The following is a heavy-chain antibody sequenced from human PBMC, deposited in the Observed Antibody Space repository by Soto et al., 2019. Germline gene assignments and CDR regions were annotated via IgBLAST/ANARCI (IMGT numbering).Heavy chain of an antibody. J-gene: IGHJ4*02. D-gene: IGHD2-21*02. V-gene: IGHV1-46*01. CDR2: VNPSGGHT. Sequence: QVQLVQSGAEVEKPGASVKVSCKASGDTFTDYYIHWVRQAPGQGLEWMGTVNPSGGHTTYAQHFLGRMTMTRDTSTSTLYVELTSLTSEDTAVYYCARGGHVVVVTAALDFWGQGTLVTVSS. CDR1: GDTFTDYY. CDR3: ARGGHVVVVTAALDF.